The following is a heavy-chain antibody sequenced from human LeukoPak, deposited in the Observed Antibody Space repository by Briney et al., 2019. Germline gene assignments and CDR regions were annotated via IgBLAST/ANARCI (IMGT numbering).Heavy chain of an antibody. Sequence: GGSLRLSCAASGFTFSSYDMHWVRQAPGRGLEWVAFMRHDGSNEKYADSVKGRFTISRDNSKNTLYLQMNSLIVEDAAVYYCAKDRTVVVAAYGGWFDPWGQGTLATVSS. CDR3: AKDRTVVVAAYGGWFDP. J-gene: IGHJ5*02. CDR1: GFTFSSYD. CDR2: MRHDGSNE. D-gene: IGHD2-15*01. V-gene: IGHV3-30*02.